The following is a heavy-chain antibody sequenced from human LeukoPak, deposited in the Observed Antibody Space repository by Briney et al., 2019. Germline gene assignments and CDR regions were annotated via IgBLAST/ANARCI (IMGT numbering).Heavy chain of an antibody. CDR1: GFTFSTYG. CDR3: ARAVYCSGGSCYEDFNYFDY. CDR2: IKQDGSEK. J-gene: IGHJ4*02. V-gene: IGHV3-7*01. D-gene: IGHD2-15*01. Sequence: GGSLRLSCAASGFTFSTYGMSWFRQAPGKGLEWGANIKQDGSEKYYVDSVKGRFTISRDNAKNSLYLQMNSLRAEDTAVYYCARAVYCSGGSCYEDFNYFDYWGQGTLVTVSS.